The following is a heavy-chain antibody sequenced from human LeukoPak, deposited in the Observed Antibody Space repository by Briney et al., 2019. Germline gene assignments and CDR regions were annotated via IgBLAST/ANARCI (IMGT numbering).Heavy chain of an antibody. J-gene: IGHJ4*02. CDR2: IIPILGIA. D-gene: IGHD6-19*01. CDR1: GGTFSSYA. CDR3: ARAPVAVAGYGLGYSNSY. V-gene: IGHV1-69*04. Sequence: GASVKVSCKASGGTFSSYAISWVRQAPGQGLEWMGRIIPILGIANYAQKFQGRVTITADKSTSTAYMELSSLRSEDTAVYYCARAPVAVAGYGLGYSNSYWGQGTLVTVSS.